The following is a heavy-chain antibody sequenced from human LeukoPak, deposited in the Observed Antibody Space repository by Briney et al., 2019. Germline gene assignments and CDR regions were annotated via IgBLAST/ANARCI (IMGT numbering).Heavy chain of an antibody. CDR1: GFTFSSYA. V-gene: IGHV3-64D*06. J-gene: IGHJ4*02. Sequence: GGSLRLSCSASGFTFSSYAMHWVRQAPGKGLEYVSAISSNGGSTYYADSVKGRFTISRDNSKNTLYLQMSSLRAEDTAVYYCVKDLGMVRGVKQTDYWGQGTLVIVSS. CDR3: VKDLGMVRGVKQTDY. D-gene: IGHD3-10*01. CDR2: ISSNGGST.